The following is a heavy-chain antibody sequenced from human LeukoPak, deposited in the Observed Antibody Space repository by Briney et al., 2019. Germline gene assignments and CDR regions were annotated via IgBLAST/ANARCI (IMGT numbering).Heavy chain of an antibody. CDR3: ASHLWFGPSDAFDI. J-gene: IGHJ3*02. Sequence: SETLSLTCTVSGGSISSYYWSWIRQPPGKGLEWIGYIYYSGSTNYNPSLKSRVTISVDTSKNQFSLRLSSVTAADTAVYYCASHLWFGPSDAFDIWGQGTMVTVSS. CDR1: GGSISSYY. D-gene: IGHD3-10*01. CDR2: IYYSGST. V-gene: IGHV4-59*08.